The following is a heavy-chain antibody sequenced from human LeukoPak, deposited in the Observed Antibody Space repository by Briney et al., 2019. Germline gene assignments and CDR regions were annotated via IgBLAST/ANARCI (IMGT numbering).Heavy chain of an antibody. Sequence: WASGKVSCKASGYTFTGYYMHWVRQAPGQGLEWMGWINPDSGGTNYAQKFQGRVTMTRDTSISTAYMEVSRLRSDDTAVYYCARSDIVLVPAAIFGMDVWGQGATVTVSS. CDR2: INPDSGGT. CDR3: ARSDIVLVPAAIFGMDV. D-gene: IGHD2-2*01. J-gene: IGHJ6*02. CDR1: GYTFTGYY. V-gene: IGHV1-2*02.